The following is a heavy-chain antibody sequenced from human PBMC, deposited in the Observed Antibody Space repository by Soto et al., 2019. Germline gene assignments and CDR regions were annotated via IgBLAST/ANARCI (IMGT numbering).Heavy chain of an antibody. CDR1: GGSISSGGYS. CDR2: IYHSGST. J-gene: IGHJ4*02. Sequence: PSETLSLTCAVSGGSISSGGYSWSWIRQPPGKGLEWIGYIYHSGSTYYNPSLKNRVTISVDRSENQFSLKLSSVTAADTAVYYCARSSDGSGSYSFDYFDYWGQGTLVTVSS. D-gene: IGHD3-10*01. V-gene: IGHV4-30-2*01. CDR3: ARSSDGSGSYSFDYFDY.